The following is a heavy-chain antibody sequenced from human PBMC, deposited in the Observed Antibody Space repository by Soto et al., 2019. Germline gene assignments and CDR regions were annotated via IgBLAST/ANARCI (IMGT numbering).Heavy chain of an antibody. CDR1: GYTFTGYY. J-gene: IGHJ6*02. D-gene: IGHD1-26*01. CDR3: ARELGSEYYYYGMDV. V-gene: IGHV1-2*02. CDR2: INPNSGGT. Sequence: ASVKVSCKASGYTFTGYYMHWVRQAPGQGLEWMGWINPNSGGTNYAQKFQGRATMTRDTSISTAYMELSRLRSDDTAVYYCARELGSEYYYYGMDVWGQGTTVTVSS.